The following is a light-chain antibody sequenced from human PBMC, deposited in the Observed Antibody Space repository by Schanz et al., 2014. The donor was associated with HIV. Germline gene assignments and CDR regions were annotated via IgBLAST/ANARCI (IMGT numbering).Light chain of an antibody. Sequence: QSALTQPPSASGSPGQSVTISCTGTSSDVGGYNYVSWYQQHPGIAPKLMIYDVSNRPSGVSNRFSGSKSGNTASLTISGLQAEDEADYYCNSYTSSSTLYVFGTGTKLTVL. CDR3: NSYTSSSTLYV. V-gene: IGLV2-14*03. CDR1: SSDVGGYNY. CDR2: DVS. J-gene: IGLJ1*01.